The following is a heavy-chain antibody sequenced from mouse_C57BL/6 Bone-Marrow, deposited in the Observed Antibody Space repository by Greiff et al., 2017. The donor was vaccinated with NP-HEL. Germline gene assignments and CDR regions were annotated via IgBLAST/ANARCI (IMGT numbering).Heavy chain of an antibody. D-gene: IGHD2-4*01. J-gene: IGHJ1*03. Sequence: EVQVVESGGGLVQPGGSLSLSCAASGFTFTDYYMSWVRQPPGKALEWLGFIRNKANGYTTEYSASVKGRFTISRDNSQSILYLQMNALRAEDSATYYCASLYYDYGDWYFDVWGTGTTVTVSS. V-gene: IGHV7-3*01. CDR1: GFTFTDYY. CDR2: IRNKANGYTT. CDR3: ASLYYDYGDWYFDV.